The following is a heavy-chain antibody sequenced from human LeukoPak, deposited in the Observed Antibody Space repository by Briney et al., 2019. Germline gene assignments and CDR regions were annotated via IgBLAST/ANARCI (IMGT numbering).Heavy chain of an antibody. CDR1: GFTFDDYA. CDR2: ISGSGGST. Sequence: PGGSLRLSCAASGFTFDDYAMHWVRQAPGKGLEWVSAISGSGGSTYYADSVKGRFTISRDNSKNTLYLQMNSLRAEDTAVYYCAKGPRSGWYPIDYWGQGTLVTVSS. CDR3: AKGPRSGWYPIDY. D-gene: IGHD6-19*01. J-gene: IGHJ4*02. V-gene: IGHV3-23*01.